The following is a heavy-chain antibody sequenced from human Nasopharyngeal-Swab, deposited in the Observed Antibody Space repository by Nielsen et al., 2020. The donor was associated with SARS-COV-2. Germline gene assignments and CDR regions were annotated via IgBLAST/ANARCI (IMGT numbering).Heavy chain of an antibody. CDR2: ISYDGSNK. Sequence: GESLKISCAASGFTFSSYGMHWVRQAPGKGLEWVAVISYDGSNKYYADSVKGRFTISRDNSENTLYLQMNSLRAEDTAVYYCAKSPITMVRGVIIASYYYYGMDVWGQGTTVTVSS. V-gene: IGHV3-30*18. CDR1: GFTFSSYG. J-gene: IGHJ6*02. D-gene: IGHD3-10*01. CDR3: AKSPITMVRGVIIASYYYYGMDV.